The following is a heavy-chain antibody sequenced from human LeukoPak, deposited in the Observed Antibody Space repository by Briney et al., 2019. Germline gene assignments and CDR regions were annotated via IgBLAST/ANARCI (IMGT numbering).Heavy chain of an antibody. Sequence: GGSPRLSCAASGFTFSSYSMNWVRQAPGKGLEWVSYISSSSSTIYYADSVKGRFTISRDNAKNTLYLQMNSLRAEDTAVYYCARDLNWIPDYWGQGTLVTVSS. CDR2: ISSSSSTI. CDR3: ARDLNWIPDY. V-gene: IGHV3-48*04. D-gene: IGHD1-20*01. CDR1: GFTFSSYS. J-gene: IGHJ4*02.